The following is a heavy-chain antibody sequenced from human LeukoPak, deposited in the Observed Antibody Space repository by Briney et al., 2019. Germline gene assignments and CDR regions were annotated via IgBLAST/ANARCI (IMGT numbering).Heavy chain of an antibody. CDR2: ICCSGDT. J-gene: IGHJ4*02. Sequence: PQSLSLTPSVSRGSPSGRSHTTGWIRQPPQKRLEWIGGICCSGDTYYNPSLESRVTMSVDTSKNYFSLKVTSVSAADTAMYYCARHENIVVVASATAFDYWGQGTLVTVSS. CDR1: RGSPSGRSHT. V-gene: IGHV4-39*01. CDR3: ARHENIVVVASATAFDY. D-gene: IGHD2-15*01.